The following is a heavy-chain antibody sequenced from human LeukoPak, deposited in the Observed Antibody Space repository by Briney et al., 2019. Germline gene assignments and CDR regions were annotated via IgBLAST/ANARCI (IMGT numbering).Heavy chain of an antibody. D-gene: IGHD6-13*01. CDR1: GGSISSHY. CDR3: ASYAAGNFDY. V-gene: IGHV4-59*11. Sequence: SKTLSLTCTVSGGSISSHYWSWIRQPPGKGLEWIGYIYYSGSTNYNPSLKSRVTISVDTSKNQFSLKLSSVTAADTAVYYCASYAAGNFDYWGQGTLVTVSS. CDR2: IYYSGST. J-gene: IGHJ4*02.